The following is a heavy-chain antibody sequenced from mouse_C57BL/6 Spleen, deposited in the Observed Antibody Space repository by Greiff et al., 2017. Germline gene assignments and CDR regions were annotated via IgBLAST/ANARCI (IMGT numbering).Heavy chain of an antibody. CDR3: ASYVGYAMDY. CDR2: ISNGGGST. J-gene: IGHJ4*01. CDR1: GFTFSDYY. D-gene: IGHD2-12*01. V-gene: IGHV5-12*01. Sequence: EVHLVESGGGLVQPGGSLKLSCAASGFTFSDYYMYWVRQTPEKRLEWVAYISNGGGSTYYPDTVKGRFTNSRDNAKNTLYLQMIRLESEDTAMYYCASYVGYAMDYWGQGTSVTVSS.